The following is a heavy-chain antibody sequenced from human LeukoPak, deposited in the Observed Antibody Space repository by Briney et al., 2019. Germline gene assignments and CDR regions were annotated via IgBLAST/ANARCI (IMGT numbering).Heavy chain of an antibody. V-gene: IGHV3-30*04. Sequence: PGGSLRLSCAASGFTFSSYAMHWVRQAPGKGLEWVAVISYDGSNKYYADSVKGRFTISRDNSKNTLYLQMNSLRAEDTAVYYCARQAGRGIVATPAYLDYWGQGTLVTVSS. D-gene: IGHD5-12*01. CDR2: ISYDGSNK. CDR1: GFTFSSYA. J-gene: IGHJ4*02. CDR3: ARQAGRGIVATPAYLDY.